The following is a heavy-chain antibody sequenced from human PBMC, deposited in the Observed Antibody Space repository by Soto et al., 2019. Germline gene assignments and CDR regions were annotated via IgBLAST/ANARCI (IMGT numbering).Heavy chain of an antibody. Sequence: EVQLVESGGGLVQPGGSLRLSCAASGFSFSTYWMHWVRQAPGKGLVWVSRIKGDESDTNYADSVKGRFTISRDNAQNTLYLQMSSLRAEDTDIYYCARGAYRAYYLDHWGQGALVTIS. CDR3: ARGAYRAYYLDH. CDR2: IKGDESDT. V-gene: IGHV3-74*01. J-gene: IGHJ4*02. D-gene: IGHD3-10*01. CDR1: GFSFSTYW.